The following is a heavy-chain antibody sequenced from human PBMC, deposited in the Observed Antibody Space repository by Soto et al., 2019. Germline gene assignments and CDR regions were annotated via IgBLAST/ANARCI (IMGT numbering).Heavy chain of an antibody. J-gene: IGHJ4*02. CDR2: IWYDGSNK. D-gene: IGHD3-10*01. CDR3: ASLSSYGSGGID. CDR1: GFTFSSYG. V-gene: IGHV3-33*01. Sequence: QVQLVESGGGVVQPGRSLRLSCAASGFTFSSYGMHWVRQAPGKGLEWVAVIWYDGSNKYYADSVKGRFTISRDNSNNTLYLQMNSLRAEDTAVYYCASLSSYGSGGIDWGQGTLVTVSS.